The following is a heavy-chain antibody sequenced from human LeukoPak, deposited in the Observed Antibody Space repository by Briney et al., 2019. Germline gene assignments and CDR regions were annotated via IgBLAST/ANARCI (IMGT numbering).Heavy chain of an antibody. V-gene: IGHV3-23*01. CDR2: ISGSAGST. CDR3: AKTPYIAAAGRVDY. D-gene: IGHD6-13*01. Sequence: GASLRLSCAASGFTFSSYAMSWVRQAPGKGLEWVSAISGSAGSTYYADSVKGRFTISRDNSKNTLYLQMNSLRAEDTAVYYCAKTPYIAAAGRVDYWGQGTLVTVSS. CDR1: GFTFSSYA. J-gene: IGHJ4*02.